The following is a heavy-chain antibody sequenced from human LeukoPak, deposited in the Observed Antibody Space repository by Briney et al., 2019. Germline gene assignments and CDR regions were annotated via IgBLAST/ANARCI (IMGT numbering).Heavy chain of an antibody. V-gene: IGHV4-39*07. CDR2: IYYSGST. CDR1: GGSISSSSYY. J-gene: IGHJ3*02. Sequence: PSETLSLTCTVSGGSISSSSYYWGWLRQPPGKGREWIGSIYYSGSTYYNPSLKSRVTISVDTSKNQFSLKLSSVTAADTAVYYCARVLRAEYYYDSSAKDAFDIWGQGTMVTVSP. D-gene: IGHD3-22*01. CDR3: ARVLRAEYYYDSSAKDAFDI.